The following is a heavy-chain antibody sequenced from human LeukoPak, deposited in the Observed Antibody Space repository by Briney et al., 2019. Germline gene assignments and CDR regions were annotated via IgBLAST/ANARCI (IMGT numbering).Heavy chain of an antibody. Sequence: SATLPLTCAVYGGSFSGYYWSWIRPPPGKGLEWIGEINHSGSTNYNPSLKSRVTISVDTSKNQFSLKLSSVTAADTAVYYCARGHSSGYYYGMTYYFDYWGQGTLVTVSS. V-gene: IGHV4-34*01. CDR2: INHSGST. CDR3: ARGHSSGYYYGMTYYFDY. J-gene: IGHJ4*02. CDR1: GGSFSGYY. D-gene: IGHD3-22*01.